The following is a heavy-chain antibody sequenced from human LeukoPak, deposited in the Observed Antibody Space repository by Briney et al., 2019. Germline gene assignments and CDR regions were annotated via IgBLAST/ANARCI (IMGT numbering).Heavy chain of an antibody. Sequence: PGGSLRLSCAASGFTFSSYSMNWVRQAPGKGLEWVSVIYTGGNTYYADFVKGRFTISRDNSKNTLYLQMNNLRVEDTAVYYCAGHDWFDPWGQGTLVTVSS. CDR1: GFTFSSYS. CDR2: IYTGGNT. J-gene: IGHJ5*02. V-gene: IGHV3-53*01. CDR3: AGHDWFDP.